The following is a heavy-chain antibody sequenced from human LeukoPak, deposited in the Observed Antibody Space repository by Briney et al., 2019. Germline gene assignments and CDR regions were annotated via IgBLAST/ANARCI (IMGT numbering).Heavy chain of an antibody. V-gene: IGHV3-7*01. CDR2: IKQDGGEK. Sequence: PGGSLRLSCAASGFTFSDYWMTWVRQAPGRGLEWVAHIKQDGGEKYYVDSVKGRFTISRDNAKNLVYLQMNSLRVEDTAVYYCARGWNYALRFDYWGQGTLDTVSS. CDR1: GFTFSDYW. D-gene: IGHD1-7*01. CDR3: ARGWNYALRFDY. J-gene: IGHJ4*02.